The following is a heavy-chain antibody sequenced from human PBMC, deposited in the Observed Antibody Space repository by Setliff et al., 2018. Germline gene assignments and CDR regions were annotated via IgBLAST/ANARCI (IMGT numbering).Heavy chain of an antibody. J-gene: IGHJ6*03. D-gene: IGHD6-6*01. CDR1: GYRFSIYG. Sequence: AASVKVSCKASGYRFSIYGVSWVRQAPGQGLGWMGGTIPLFGTTEYAQKFQGRLTIITDESTNTAFMQLSSLRSDDTAVYYCVREGVDRRSSTDYRYYMDVWGKGTTVTVSS. V-gene: IGHV1-69*05. CDR2: TIPLFGTT. CDR3: VREGVDRRSSTDYRYYMDV.